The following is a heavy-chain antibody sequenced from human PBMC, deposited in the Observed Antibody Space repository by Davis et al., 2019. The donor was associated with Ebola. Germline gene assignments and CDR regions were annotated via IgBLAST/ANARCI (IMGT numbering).Heavy chain of an antibody. CDR2: IKQDGSEK. D-gene: IGHD6-6*01. CDR3: AGWGYSSSLGW. V-gene: IGHV3-7*01. J-gene: IGHJ4*02. CDR1: GFTFSSYW. Sequence: PGGSLRLSCAASGFTFSSYWMSWVRQAPGKGLEWVANIKQDGSEKYYVDSVKGRFTISRDNAKNSLYLQMNSLRAEDTAVYYCAGWGYSSSLGWWGQGTLVTVSS.